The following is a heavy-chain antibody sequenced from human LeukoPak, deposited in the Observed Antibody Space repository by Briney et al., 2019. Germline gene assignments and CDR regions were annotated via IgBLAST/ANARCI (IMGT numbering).Heavy chain of an antibody. J-gene: IGHJ4*02. Sequence: SETLSLTCTVSGGSISSGDYYWSWIRQPPGKGLEWIGYIYYSGSTYYNPSLKSRVTISVDTSKNQFSLKLSSVTAADTAVYYCARDPRDGYKFGHHYFDYWGQGTLVTVSS. D-gene: IGHD5-24*01. CDR1: GGSISSGDYY. V-gene: IGHV4-30-4*08. CDR2: IYYSGST. CDR3: ARDPRDGYKFGHHYFDY.